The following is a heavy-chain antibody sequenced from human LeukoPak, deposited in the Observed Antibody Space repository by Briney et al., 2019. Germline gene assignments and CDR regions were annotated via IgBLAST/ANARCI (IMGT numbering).Heavy chain of an antibody. CDR1: GFTFSSYS. CDR2: ISSSSSYI. V-gene: IGHV3-21*04. J-gene: IGHJ4*02. D-gene: IGHD3-22*01. CDR3: ASFKYYYDSSGSIPHDY. Sequence: GGSLRLSCAASGFTFSSYSMNWVRQAPGKGLEWVSSISSSSSYIYYADSVKGRFTISRDNSKNTLYLQMNSLRAEDTAVYYCASFKYYYDSSGSIPHDYWGQGTLVTVSS.